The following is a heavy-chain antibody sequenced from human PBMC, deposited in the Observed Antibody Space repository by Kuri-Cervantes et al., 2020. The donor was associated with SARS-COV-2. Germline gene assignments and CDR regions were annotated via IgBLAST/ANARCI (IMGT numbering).Heavy chain of an antibody. J-gene: IGHJ4*02. Sequence: GGSLRLSCAASGFTFSSYAMSWVRQAPGKGLEWVSAISGSGGSTYYADSVKGRFTISRDNSKNTLYLQMNSLRAEDTAVYYCARDLGPFSGPYDSTFDYWGQGTLVTVSS. V-gene: IGHV3-23*01. CDR1: GFTFSSYA. CDR3: ARDLGPFSGPYDSTFDY. D-gene: IGHD5-12*01. CDR2: ISGSGGST.